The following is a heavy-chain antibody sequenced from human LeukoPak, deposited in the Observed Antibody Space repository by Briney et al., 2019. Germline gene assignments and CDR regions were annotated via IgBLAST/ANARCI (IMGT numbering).Heavy chain of an antibody. CDR2: IYIGGGT. Sequence: GGSLRLSCVASGFTVSNNYMSWVRQAPGEGLDWVSIIYIGGGTYYADSVKGRFNISTDSSKNTLYLQMNSLRAEDTAVYYCARGGNGPFDYWGQGTLVTVSS. D-gene: IGHD3-16*01. CDR1: GFTVSNNY. V-gene: IGHV3-53*01. CDR3: ARGGNGPFDY. J-gene: IGHJ4*02.